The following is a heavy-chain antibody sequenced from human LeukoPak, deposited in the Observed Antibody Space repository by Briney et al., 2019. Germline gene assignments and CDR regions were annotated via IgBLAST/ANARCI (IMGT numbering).Heavy chain of an antibody. V-gene: IGHV3-73*01. Sequence: GGSLRLSCVASGFTFSGSAMHWVRQTSGKGLEWVGRIRSKANSYATAYAASVEGRFTISRDDSKNTAYLQMNSLKAEDTAVYYCTRFNQEPYGMDVWGQGTTVTVSS. CDR3: TRFNQEPYGMDV. CDR2: IRSKANSYAT. J-gene: IGHJ6*02. D-gene: IGHD1-14*01. CDR1: GFTFSGSA.